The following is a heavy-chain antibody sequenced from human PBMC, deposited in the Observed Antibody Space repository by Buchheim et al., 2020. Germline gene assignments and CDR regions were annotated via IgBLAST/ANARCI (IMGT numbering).Heavy chain of an antibody. D-gene: IGHD6-6*01. CDR3: AKDTIAARPPYYYGMDV. J-gene: IGHJ6*02. CDR1: GFTFSSYG. CDR2: ISYDGSNK. Sequence: QVQLVESGGGVVQPGRSLRLSCAASGFTFSSYGMHWVRQAPGKGLEWVAVISYDGSNKYYADSVKGRFTISRDNSKNTLYLQMNSLRAEDTAVYYCAKDTIAARPPYYYGMDVWGQGTT. V-gene: IGHV3-30*18.